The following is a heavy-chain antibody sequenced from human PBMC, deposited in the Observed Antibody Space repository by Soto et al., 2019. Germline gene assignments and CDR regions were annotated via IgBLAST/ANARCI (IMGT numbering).Heavy chain of an antibody. CDR1: GGTFNRYA. J-gene: IGHJ6*02. CDR3: ARSAITLFGVVSIPPHYYSEMDV. D-gene: IGHD3-3*01. Sequence: QVQLVQSGAEVKKPGSSVKVSCKASGGTFNRYAISWVRQAPGQGLEWMGGIIPIFGIGNDAQRFKGRVTMTADESTGTAYKELSSLKSEDTGVYYCARSAITLFGVVSIPPHYYSEMDVGGQGTTVTVSS. V-gene: IGHV1-69*01. CDR2: IIPIFGIG.